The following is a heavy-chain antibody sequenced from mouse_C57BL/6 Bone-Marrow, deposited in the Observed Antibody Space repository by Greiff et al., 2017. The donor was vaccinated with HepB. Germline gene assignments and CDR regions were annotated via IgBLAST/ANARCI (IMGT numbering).Heavy chain of an antibody. CDR1: GYSFTDYN. Sequence: VQLKESGPELVKPGASVKISCKASGYSFTDYNMNWVKQSNGKSLEWIGVINPNYGTTSYNQKFKGKATLTVDQSSSTAYMQLNSLTSEDSAVYYCASDYYGSRVLFAYWGQGTLVTVSA. CDR3: ASDYYGSRVLFAY. D-gene: IGHD1-1*01. V-gene: IGHV1-39*01. J-gene: IGHJ3*01. CDR2: INPNYGTT.